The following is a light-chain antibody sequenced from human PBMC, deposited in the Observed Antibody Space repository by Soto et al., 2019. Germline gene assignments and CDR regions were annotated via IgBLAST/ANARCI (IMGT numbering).Light chain of an antibody. CDR3: QQYNNWPPLT. V-gene: IGKV3-15*01. J-gene: IGKJ4*01. CDR1: QSVNNN. Sequence: EIVMTQSPATLSVSPGERATLSCRASQSVNNNLAWYQQKPGQAPRLLIYGASTRATGIPARFSGSGSGTEFTLTISSRLSEDSAVYYCQQYNNWPPLTFGGGTKVEI. CDR2: GAS.